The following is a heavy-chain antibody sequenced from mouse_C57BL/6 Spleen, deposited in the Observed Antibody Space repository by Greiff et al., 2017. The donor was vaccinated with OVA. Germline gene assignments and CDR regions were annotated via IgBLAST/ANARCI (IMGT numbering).Heavy chain of an antibody. CDR2: IRLKSDNYAT. J-gene: IGHJ3*01. Sequence: EVKVEESGGGLVQPGGSMKLSCVASGFTFSNYWMNWVRQSPEKGLEWVAQIRLKSDNYATHYAESVKGRFTISRDDSKSIVYLQMNNLRAEDTGIYYCTAYYTLFAYWGQGTLVTVSA. V-gene: IGHV6-3*01. D-gene: IGHD2-12*01. CDR1: GFTFSNYW. CDR3: TAYYTLFAY.